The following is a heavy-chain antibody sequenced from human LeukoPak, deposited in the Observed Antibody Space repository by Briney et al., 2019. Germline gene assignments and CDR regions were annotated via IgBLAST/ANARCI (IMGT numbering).Heavy chain of an antibody. V-gene: IGHV4-59*08. CDR1: GGSVNTYY. Sequence: SETLSLTCTVSGGSVNTYYCSWIRQPPGKGLECIGYISYSGGTNYNPSLKSRVTMSLDTSKNQFSLRLSSVTAADTAVYYCASTSRYSSTWDFAYWSQGTLVTVSS. D-gene: IGHD6-13*01. J-gene: IGHJ4*02. CDR2: ISYSGGT. CDR3: ASTSRYSSTWDFAY.